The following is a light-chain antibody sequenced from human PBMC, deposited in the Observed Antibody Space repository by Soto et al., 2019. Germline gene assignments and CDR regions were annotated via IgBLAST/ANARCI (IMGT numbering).Light chain of an antibody. J-gene: IGLJ3*02. CDR3: ATWDDSLNAWV. V-gene: IGLV1-44*01. CDR2: SDN. Sequence: QSVLTQPPSASGTPGQRVTISCSGSNSNIGSNTVNWYQQLPGTAPKLLIYSDNQRPSGVPDRFSGSKSGTSASLAISGLQSEDEADYYCATWDDSLNAWVFGGGTKLNVL. CDR1: NSNIGSNT.